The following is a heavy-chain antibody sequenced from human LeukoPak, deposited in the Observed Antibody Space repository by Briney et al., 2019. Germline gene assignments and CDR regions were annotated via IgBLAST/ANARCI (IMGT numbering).Heavy chain of an antibody. D-gene: IGHD3-10*01. CDR3: ARELYYGSGSFSGGDFDY. CDR1: GFTFSSYA. Sequence: PGGSLRLSCAASGFTFSSYAMSWVRQAPGKGLEWVSAISGSGGSTYYADSVKGRFTISRDNAKNSLYLQMNSLRAEDSAVYYCARELYYGSGSFSGGDFDYWGQGTLVTVSS. CDR2: ISGSGGST. J-gene: IGHJ4*02. V-gene: IGHV3-23*01.